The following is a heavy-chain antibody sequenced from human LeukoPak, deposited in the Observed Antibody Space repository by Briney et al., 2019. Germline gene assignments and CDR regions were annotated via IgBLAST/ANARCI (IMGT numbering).Heavy chain of an antibody. CDR2: IFPSGGEI. J-gene: IGHJ5*02. D-gene: IGHD2-8*02. Sequence: GGSLRLSCAASGFTFSTFAMIWVRQSPGKGLEWVSSIFPSGGEIHYADSVRGRFTISRDNSKSTLSLQMNSLRADDTAIYYCAAYRQVLLPLESWGQGTLVTVSS. CDR1: GFTFSTFA. V-gene: IGHV3-23*01. CDR3: AAYRQVLLPLES.